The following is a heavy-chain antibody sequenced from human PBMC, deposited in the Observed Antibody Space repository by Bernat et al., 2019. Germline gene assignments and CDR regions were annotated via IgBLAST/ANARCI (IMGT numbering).Heavy chain of an antibody. CDR2: INHSGRT. CDR3: ARVRLGYD. CDR1: GGSFSGYY. V-gene: IGHV4-34*01. J-gene: IGHJ4*02. Sequence: QVQLQQWGAGLLKPSETLSLTCAVYGGSFSGYYWSWIRQPPGKGLEWIGEINHSGRTNYNPSLKSRVTISVDTSKNQFSLKLSSVTAADTAVYYCARVRLGYDWGQGTLVTVSS. D-gene: IGHD7-27*01.